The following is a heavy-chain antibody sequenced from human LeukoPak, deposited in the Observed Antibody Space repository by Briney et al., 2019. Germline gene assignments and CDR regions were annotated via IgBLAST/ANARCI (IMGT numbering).Heavy chain of an antibody. J-gene: IGHJ4*02. V-gene: IGHV3-64*01. CDR3: ARGVPEGGSTDF. D-gene: IGHD1-26*01. Sequence: GRSLRLSCAASGFTFSSYAMHWVRQAPGKGLEYVSAISSDGDGTYYANSVKGRFIISRDNSKNTLYLHMGSLRAEDMAVYYCARGVPEGGSTDFWGQGTLVTVSS. CDR2: ISSDGDGT. CDR1: GFTFSSYA.